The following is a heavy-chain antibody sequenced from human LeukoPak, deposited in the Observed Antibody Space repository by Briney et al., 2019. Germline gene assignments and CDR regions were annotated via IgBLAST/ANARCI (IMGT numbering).Heavy chain of an antibody. CDR1: GGSISSYY. J-gene: IGHJ5*02. CDR2: IYYSGST. V-gene: IGHV4-59*01. Sequence: SETLSLTCTVSGGSISSYYWSWIRQPPGKGLEWIGYIYYSGSTNYNPSLKSRVTISVDTSKNQFSLKLSSVTAADTAVYYCARGREGYNWPGGQEPRVTVSP. CDR3: ARGREGYNWP. D-gene: IGHD5-24*01.